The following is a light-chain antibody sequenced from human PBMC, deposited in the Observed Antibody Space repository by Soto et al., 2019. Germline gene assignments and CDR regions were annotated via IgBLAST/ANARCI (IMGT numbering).Light chain of an antibody. CDR3: QSYDGSLSALV. Sequence: QSVLTQPPSVSGAPGQRVTISCTGSSSNIGAGYDVPWYQQLPGTAPKLLLYGNSNRPSGAHDRFSGSKSRTSASLAITGLQAGDEADYYCQSYDGSLSALVFGTGTKLTVL. J-gene: IGLJ1*01. V-gene: IGLV1-40*01. CDR1: SSNIGAGYD. CDR2: GNS.